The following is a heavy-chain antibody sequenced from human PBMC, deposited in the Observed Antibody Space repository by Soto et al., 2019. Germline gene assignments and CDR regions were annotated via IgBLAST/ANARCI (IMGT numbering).Heavy chain of an antibody. D-gene: IGHD3-10*01. CDR2: ISAYNGKT. Sequence: QVQLEQSGAEVKKPGASVKVSCKSSGYTFTCYGISWVRQAPGQGLEWMGWISAYNGKTNYAQKLQGRVTMPTDPSTSTAYMELRSLRSDDTAVYYCARLTMAQDAFDIWGQGTMVTVSS. V-gene: IGHV1-18*01. CDR1: GYTFTCYG. J-gene: IGHJ3*02. CDR3: ARLTMAQDAFDI.